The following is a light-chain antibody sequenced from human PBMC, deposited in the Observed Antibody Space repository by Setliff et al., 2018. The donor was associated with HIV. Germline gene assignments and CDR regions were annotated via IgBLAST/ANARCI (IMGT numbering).Light chain of an antibody. V-gene: IGLV2-14*03. CDR1: SSDVGSYNF. J-gene: IGLJ1*01. CDR3: CSYTSSLSYV. CDR2: DVT. Sequence: SALAQPASVSGSPGQSITLSCTGTSSDVGSYNFFSWYQQHPGRAPKLMIYDVTKRPSGVSDRFSGSKYGNTASLTISGLQTEDEADYYCCSYTSSLSYVFGSGTKVTV.